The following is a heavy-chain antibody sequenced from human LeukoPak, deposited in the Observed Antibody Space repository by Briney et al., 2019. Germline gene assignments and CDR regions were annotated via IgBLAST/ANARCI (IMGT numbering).Heavy chain of an antibody. V-gene: IGHV4-61*05. CDR3: ASGILTGYYKIGAFDI. D-gene: IGHD3-9*01. CDR1: GGSISSSSYY. Sequence: SETLSLTCTVSGGSISSSSYYWGWIRQPPGKGLEWIGDIYHSGSTNYNPSLKSRVTISVDTSKNQFSLKLSSVTAADTAVYYCASGILTGYYKIGAFDIWGQGTMVTVS. CDR2: IYHSGST. J-gene: IGHJ3*02.